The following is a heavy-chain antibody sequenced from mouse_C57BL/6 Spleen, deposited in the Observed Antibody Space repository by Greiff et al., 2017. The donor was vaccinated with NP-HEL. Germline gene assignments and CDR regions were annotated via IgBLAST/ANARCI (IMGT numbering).Heavy chain of an antibody. CDR1: GYTFTDYN. V-gene: IGHV1-22*01. Sequence: VHVKQSGPELVKPGASVKMSCKASGYTFTDYNMHWVKQSHGKSLEWIGYINPNNGGTSYNQKFKGKATLTVNKSSSTAYMELRSLTSEDSAVYYCATNSNGFDYWGQGTTLTVSS. CDR2: INPNNGGT. D-gene: IGHD2-5*01. CDR3: ATNSNGFDY. J-gene: IGHJ2*01.